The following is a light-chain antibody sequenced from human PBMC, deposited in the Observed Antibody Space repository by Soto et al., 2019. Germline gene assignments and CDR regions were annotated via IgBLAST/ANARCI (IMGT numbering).Light chain of an antibody. Sequence: DIQMTQSPSSLSAYVADRVTITCRASQSITMYLNWYRQKSGKAPELLIYGTSTLVSGFPPRFPGRGSDTDFTLTITSLQPEDSATYYCQQSYNTPQTFGQGTKVEIK. CDR2: GTS. CDR3: QQSYNTPQT. V-gene: IGKV1-39*01. CDR1: QSITMY. J-gene: IGKJ1*01.